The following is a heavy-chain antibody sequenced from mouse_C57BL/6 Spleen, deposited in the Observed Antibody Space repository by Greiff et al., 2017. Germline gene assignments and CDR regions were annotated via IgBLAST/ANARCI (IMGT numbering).Heavy chain of an antibody. D-gene: IGHD1-1*01. CDR1: GYTFTSYW. Sequence: QVQLQQPGTELVKPGASVKLSCKASGYTFTSYWMHWVKQRPGQGLEWIGNINPSNGGTNYNEKFKSKATLTVDKSSSTAYMQLSSLTSEDSAVXYCARCPITTVVATDAMDYWGQGTSVTVSS. CDR2: INPSNGGT. J-gene: IGHJ4*01. CDR3: ARCPITTVVATDAMDY. V-gene: IGHV1-53*01.